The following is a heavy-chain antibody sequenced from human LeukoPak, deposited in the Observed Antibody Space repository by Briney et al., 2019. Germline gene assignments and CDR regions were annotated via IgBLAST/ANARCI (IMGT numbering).Heavy chain of an antibody. J-gene: IGHJ4*02. CDR2: INQDGSEI. Sequence: PGGSLRLSCAASGFTFSNYWMSWVRQAPGKGLEWLANINQDGSEIYYVDSVKGRFTISRDNAKNSLYLQMSSLRAEDTALYYCATLPYCSSTSCYDYWGQGTLVTVSS. CDR1: GFTFSNYW. V-gene: IGHV3-7*02. CDR3: ATLPYCSSTSCYDY. D-gene: IGHD2-2*01.